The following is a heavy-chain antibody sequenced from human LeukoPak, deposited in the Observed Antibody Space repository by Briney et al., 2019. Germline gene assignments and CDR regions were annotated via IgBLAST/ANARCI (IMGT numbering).Heavy chain of an antibody. D-gene: IGHD1-26*01. J-gene: IGHJ4*02. CDR2: INHTGST. V-gene: IGHV4-34*01. Sequence: PTETLSLTCAVYGESFSPHYWSWIRQPPEKWLEWIGEINHTGSTNYNPSLKSRVTISVDTSKDQFSLKLSSVTAADTAVYYCARDSGSPLYSFDYWGQGTLVTVSS. CDR1: GESFSPHY. CDR3: ARDSGSPLYSFDY.